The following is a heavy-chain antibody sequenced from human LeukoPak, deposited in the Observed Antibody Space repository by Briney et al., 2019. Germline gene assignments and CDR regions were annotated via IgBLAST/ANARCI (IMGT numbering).Heavy chain of an antibody. D-gene: IGHD3-22*01. V-gene: IGHV3-33*01. CDR3: ARVSQDSSGYSPDY. CDR2: IWYDGSNK. Sequence: PGRSLRLSCAASGFTFSNYGFHWVRQAPGKGLEWVALIWYDGSNKYYTDSVKGRFTISRDNSKKTLYLHLNGLRAEDTGVYYCARVSQDSSGYSPDYWGQGTLVTVSS. CDR1: GFTFSNYG. J-gene: IGHJ4*02.